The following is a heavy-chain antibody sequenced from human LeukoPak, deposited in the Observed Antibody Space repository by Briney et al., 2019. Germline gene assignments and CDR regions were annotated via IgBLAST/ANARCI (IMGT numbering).Heavy chain of an antibody. CDR3: ARDEHQFYHSSTGRFDY. CDR2: IKQDASEE. CDR1: GFXFSYYW. D-gene: IGHD2-8*02. Sequence: GGSLRLSCGASGFXFSYYWIGWVRQAPGKGLEWVANIKQDASEEYYVDSVKGRFTISRDNAKNSLYLQMDSLRAEDTAVYYCARDEHQFYHSSTGRFDYWGQGTLVTVSS. V-gene: IGHV3-7*04. J-gene: IGHJ4*02.